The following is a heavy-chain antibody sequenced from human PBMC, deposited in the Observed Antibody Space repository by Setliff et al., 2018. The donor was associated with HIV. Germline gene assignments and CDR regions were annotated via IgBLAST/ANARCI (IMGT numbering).Heavy chain of an antibody. CDR2: MNPNSGNT. Sequence: GASVKVSCKASGYTFTSNDINWVRQATGQGLEWMGWMNPNSGNTGYAQKFQGRVTMTRNTSISTVYMELNSLRSEDTAVYYCARGRYCTTLSCPYYFDYWGQGTLGTVS. CDR3: ARGRYCTTLSCPYYFDY. CDR1: GYTFTSND. V-gene: IGHV1-8*02. D-gene: IGHD2-8*01. J-gene: IGHJ4*02.